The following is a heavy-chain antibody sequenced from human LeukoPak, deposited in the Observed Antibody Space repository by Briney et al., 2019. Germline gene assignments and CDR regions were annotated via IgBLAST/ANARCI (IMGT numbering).Heavy chain of an antibody. CDR2: IYYSGST. CDR1: GGSISSYY. Sequence: SETLSLTCTVSGGSISSYYWSWIRQPPGKGLEWIGYIYYSGSTNYNPSLTSRVTISVDTSKNQFSLKLSSVTAADTAVYYCARRRYFDGSGYLEWGQGTLLSVSS. CDR3: ARRRYFDGSGYLE. J-gene: IGHJ1*01. V-gene: IGHV4-59*01. D-gene: IGHD3-22*01.